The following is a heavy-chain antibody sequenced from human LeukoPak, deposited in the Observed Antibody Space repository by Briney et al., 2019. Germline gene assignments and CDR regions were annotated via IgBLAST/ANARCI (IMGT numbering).Heavy chain of an antibody. D-gene: IGHD2-15*01. CDR1: GGTFGSYA. J-gene: IGHJ4*02. Sequence: SVKVSCKASGGTFGSYAISWVRQAPGQGLEWMGRIIPILGIANYAQKFQGRVTITADKSTSTAYMELSSLRSEDTAVYYCARLTTPCSGGSCYPTDTDYWGQGTLVTVSS. CDR2: IIPILGIA. V-gene: IGHV1-69*04. CDR3: ARLTTPCSGGSCYPTDTDY.